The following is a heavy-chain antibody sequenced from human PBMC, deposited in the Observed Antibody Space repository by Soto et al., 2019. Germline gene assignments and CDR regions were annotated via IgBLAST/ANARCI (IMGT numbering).Heavy chain of an antibody. J-gene: IGHJ4*02. Sequence: HPGWSLRLSCTASVFTFINYAMSWVRQAPGKGLEWVSAITRTDSTYYADSVKGRFTISRDNSRNTLYLQMNSLGAEDAALYYCAKALVGEVGATDYWGQGTLVTSPQ. D-gene: IGHD1-26*01. CDR1: VFTFINYA. CDR2: ITRTDST. V-gene: IGHV3-23*01. CDR3: AKALVGEVGATDY.